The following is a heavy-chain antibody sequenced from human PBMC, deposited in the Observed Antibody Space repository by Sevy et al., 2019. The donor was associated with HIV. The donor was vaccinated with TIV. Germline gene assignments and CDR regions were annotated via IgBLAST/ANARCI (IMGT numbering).Heavy chain of an antibody. J-gene: IGHJ5*02. Sequence: SETLSLTCTVSGDSISSAYYWGWIRQPPGKGLEWIGSMYHSGSTYYNASLKSRVTISVDTSKNQFSLKLSSVTAADTAVYYCARDQADYGDNIYYWFDPWGQGTLVTVSS. CDR3: ARDQADYGDNIYYWFDP. D-gene: IGHD4-17*01. CDR1: GDSISSAYY. CDR2: MYHSGST. V-gene: IGHV4-38-2*02.